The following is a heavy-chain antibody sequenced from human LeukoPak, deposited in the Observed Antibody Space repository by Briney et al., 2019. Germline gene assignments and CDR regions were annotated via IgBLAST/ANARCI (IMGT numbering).Heavy chain of an antibody. CDR3: ARDEIEGPTKLDC. D-gene: IGHD1-1*01. CDR2: IKQDESEK. V-gene: IGHV3-7*01. CDR1: GFTFSSYW. Sequence: PGGSLRLSCAASGFTFSSYWMSWVRQAPGKGLEWVANIKQDESEKYYVDSVKGRFTISRDNAKNSLYLQMNSLRAEDTAVYYCARDEIEGPTKLDCWGQGILVTVSS. J-gene: IGHJ4*02.